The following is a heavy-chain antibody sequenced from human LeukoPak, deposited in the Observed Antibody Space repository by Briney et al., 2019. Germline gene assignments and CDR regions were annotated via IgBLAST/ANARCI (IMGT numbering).Heavy chain of an antibody. V-gene: IGHV1-24*01. D-gene: IGHD2-2*01. CDR2: FDPEDGET. J-gene: IGHJ4*02. CDR3: ATRGPEIFPPPAARSYYFDY. Sequence: ASVKVSCKVSGYTLTELSMHWVRQAPGKGLEWMGGFDPEDGETIYAQKFQGRVTMTEDTSTDTAYMELSSLRSEDTAVYYCATRGPEIFPPPAARSYYFDYWGQGTLVTVSS. CDR1: GYTLTELS.